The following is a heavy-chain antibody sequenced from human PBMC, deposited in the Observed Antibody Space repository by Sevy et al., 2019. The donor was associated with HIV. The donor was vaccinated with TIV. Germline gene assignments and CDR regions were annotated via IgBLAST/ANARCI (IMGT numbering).Heavy chain of an antibody. CDR3: ARDRVQAAGHFDY. Sequence: SETLSLTCTVSGGSISRSYWSWIRQPPGKGLEWIADIYSTGCTNYNPSLKSRVIMSIDTSKNQFSLKLTSVTAADTATYYCARDRVQAAGHFDYWGQGTLVTVSS. J-gene: IGHJ4*02. CDR2: IYSTGCT. CDR1: GGSISRSY. D-gene: IGHD6-13*01. V-gene: IGHV4-59*01.